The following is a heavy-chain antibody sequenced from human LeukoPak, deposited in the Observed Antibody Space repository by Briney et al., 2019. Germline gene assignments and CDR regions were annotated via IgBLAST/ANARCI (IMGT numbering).Heavy chain of an antibody. J-gene: IGHJ5*02. CDR1: GFAINTNY. D-gene: IGHD5-24*01. Sequence: GGSLRLSCVASGFAINTNYMNWVRQAPGKELEWVSITYFGGTTYYADSVKGRFTISRDNSKNTSYLQMNSLRADDTAVYYCARDSEGDGYNFDTWGRGTLVTVSS. CDR2: TYFGGTT. CDR3: ARDSEGDGYNFDT. V-gene: IGHV3-53*01.